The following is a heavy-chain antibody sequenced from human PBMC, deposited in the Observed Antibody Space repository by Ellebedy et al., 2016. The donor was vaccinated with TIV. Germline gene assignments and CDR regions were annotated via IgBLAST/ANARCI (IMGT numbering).Heavy chain of an antibody. J-gene: IGHJ5*02. CDR1: GFTFSSFA. D-gene: IGHD2-15*01. CDR3: ARVLGPIVVLPDDMRMRGFDP. CDR2: ITDNGDRT. V-gene: IGHV3-23*01. Sequence: GESLKISCAASGFTFSSFAMTWVRQTPGKGLEWVSSITDNGDRTYYGESVEGRFTVSRENSKNTLSLHMKSLRDEDTAVYYCARVLGPIVVLPDDMRMRGFDPWGQGTQVTVSS.